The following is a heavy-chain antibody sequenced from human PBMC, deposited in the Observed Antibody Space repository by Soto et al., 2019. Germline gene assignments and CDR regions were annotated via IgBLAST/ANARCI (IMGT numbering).Heavy chain of an antibody. CDR1: GGSFSGYY. Sequence: SETLSLTCAVYGGSFSGYYWTWIRQTPGKGLEWIGEIHHSGRTNYNPSLKSRVSISADASKTQFSLNLTSVTAADTAVYYCARGECSSNYCFTRWALDIWGQGTVVTVSS. J-gene: IGHJ3*02. V-gene: IGHV4-34*01. CDR2: IHHSGRT. D-gene: IGHD2-2*01. CDR3: ARGECSSNYCFTRWALDI.